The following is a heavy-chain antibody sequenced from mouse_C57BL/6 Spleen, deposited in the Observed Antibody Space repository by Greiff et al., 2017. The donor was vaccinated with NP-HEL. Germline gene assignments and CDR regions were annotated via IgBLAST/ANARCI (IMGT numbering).Heavy chain of an antibody. CDR1: GYTFTSYW. CDR2: IYPSDSET. Sequence: QVQLQQPGAELVRPGSSVKLSCKASGYTFTSYWMDWVKQRPGQGLEWIGNIYPSDSETHYNQKFKDKATLTVDKSSSTAYMQLSSLTSEDSAVYYCARGDDGSRYFDVWGTGTTVTVSS. J-gene: IGHJ1*03. V-gene: IGHV1-61*01. D-gene: IGHD2-3*01. CDR3: ARGDDGSRYFDV.